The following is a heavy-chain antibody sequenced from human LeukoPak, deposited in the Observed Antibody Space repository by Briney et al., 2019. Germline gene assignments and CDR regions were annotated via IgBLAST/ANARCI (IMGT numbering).Heavy chain of an antibody. V-gene: IGHV1-69*13. CDR3: ARVQYSYGPYYYYYYYMDV. CDR2: IIPIFGTA. CDR1: GGTFSSYA. Sequence: SVKVSCKASGGTFSSYAISWVRQAPGQGLEWMGGIIPIFGTANYAQKFQGRVTITADESTSTAYMELSSLRSEDTAVYYCARVQYSYGPYYYYYYYMDVWGKGTTVTISS. J-gene: IGHJ6*03. D-gene: IGHD5-18*01.